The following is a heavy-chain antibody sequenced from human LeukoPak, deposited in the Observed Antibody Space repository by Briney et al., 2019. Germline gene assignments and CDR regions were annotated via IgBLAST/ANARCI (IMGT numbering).Heavy chain of an antibody. CDR2: ISSGGNTQ. Sequence: GGSLRLSCAASGFSLSSYEMNWIRQVPGKGLEWVSHISSGGNTQYYADSVRGRFTMPRVDAKNSLDLQMDSLRIEDTGVYYCARDIVNGPFVISLESWGQGARVTVSS. CDR3: ARDIVNGPFVISLES. J-gene: IGHJ4*02. CDR1: GFSLSSYE. D-gene: IGHD2-21*01. V-gene: IGHV3-48*03.